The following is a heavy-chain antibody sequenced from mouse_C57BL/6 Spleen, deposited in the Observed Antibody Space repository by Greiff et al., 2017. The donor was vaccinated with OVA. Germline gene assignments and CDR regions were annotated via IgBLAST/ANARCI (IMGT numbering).Heavy chain of an antibody. CDR1: GFTFSDYG. Sequence: DVQLQESGGGLVKPGGSLKLSCAASGFTFSDYGMHWVRQAPEKGLEWVAYISRGSSTIYYADTVKGRFTISRDNAKNTLFLQLTSLRSEDTAMYYCARNWVSYAMDYWGQGTSGTVSS. V-gene: IGHV5-17*01. CDR2: ISRGSSTI. J-gene: IGHJ4*01. CDR3: ARNWVSYAMDY. D-gene: IGHD4-1*01.